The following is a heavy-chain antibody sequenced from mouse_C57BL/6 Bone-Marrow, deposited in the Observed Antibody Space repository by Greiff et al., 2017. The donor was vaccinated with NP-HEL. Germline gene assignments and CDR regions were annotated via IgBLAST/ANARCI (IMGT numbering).Heavy chain of an antibody. CDR1: GYTFTSYW. D-gene: IGHD1-1*01. J-gene: IGHJ2*01. Sequence: QVQLQQPGAELVKPGASVKMSCKASGYTFTSYWITWVKQRPGQGLEWIGDIYPGSGSTNYNEKFKSKATLTVDTSSSTAYMQLSSLTSEDSAVYHCARRGYYYCSSRDYWGKGTTLTVSS. CDR3: ARRGYYYCSSRDY. CDR2: IYPGSGST. V-gene: IGHV1-55*01.